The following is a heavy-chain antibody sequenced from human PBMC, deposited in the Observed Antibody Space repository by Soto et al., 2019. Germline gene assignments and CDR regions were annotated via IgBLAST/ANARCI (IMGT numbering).Heavy chain of an antibody. CDR3: AKAPRGSGRDYYFDD. V-gene: IGHV3-7*05. D-gene: IGHD3-10*01. CDR2: INQEGSEE. J-gene: IGHJ4*01. Sequence: EVQLVESGGGLVQPGGSLRLSCAASGFTFTTYWMSWVRQAPGKGLEWVANINQEGSEEYYVDSVKGRFTISRDNAKNSLYLQMSSLRDDDTAVYYCAKAPRGSGRDYYFDDWGHGTLITVSS. CDR1: GFTFTTYW.